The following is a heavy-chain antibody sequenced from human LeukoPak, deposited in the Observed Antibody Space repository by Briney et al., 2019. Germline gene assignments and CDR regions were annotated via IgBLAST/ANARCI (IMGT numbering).Heavy chain of an antibody. Sequence: GGSLRLSCAASGFTFSSYSMNWVRQAPGKGLEWVSSISSSSSYIYYADSVKGRFTISRDNTKNSLYLQMNSVRAEDTAVYYCARMTTATSFDYWGQGTLVTVSS. CDR3: ARMTTATSFDY. D-gene: IGHD4-17*01. J-gene: IGHJ4*02. CDR1: GFTFSSYS. CDR2: ISSSSSYI. V-gene: IGHV3-21*01.